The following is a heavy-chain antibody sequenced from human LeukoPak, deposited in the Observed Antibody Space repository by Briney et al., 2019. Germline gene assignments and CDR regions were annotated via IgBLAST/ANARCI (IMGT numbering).Heavy chain of an antibody. CDR1: GGSISSYY. J-gene: IGHJ4*02. D-gene: IGHD6-13*01. Sequence: SETLSLTCTVSGGSISSYYWSWIRQPPGKGLEWIGYIYYSGSTNYNPSLKSRVTISVDTSKNQFSLKLSSVTAADTAVYYCASSIAAAGPYRFFDYWGQGTLVTVSS. V-gene: IGHV4-59*08. CDR3: ASSIAAAGPYRFFDY. CDR2: IYYSGST.